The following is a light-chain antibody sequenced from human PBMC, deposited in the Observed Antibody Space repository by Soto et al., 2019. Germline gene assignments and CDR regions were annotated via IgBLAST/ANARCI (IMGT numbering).Light chain of an antibody. Sequence: EIVLTQSPATLSLSPGERSTLSFRASQSVSTYLAWYQQKPGQAPRLVIYDASKRATGFPARFSGSGSGTDFTLTISSLEPEDFAVYYCQQRSNWPLTFGGGTKVDI. CDR1: QSVSTY. J-gene: IGKJ4*01. CDR2: DAS. V-gene: IGKV3-11*01. CDR3: QQRSNWPLT.